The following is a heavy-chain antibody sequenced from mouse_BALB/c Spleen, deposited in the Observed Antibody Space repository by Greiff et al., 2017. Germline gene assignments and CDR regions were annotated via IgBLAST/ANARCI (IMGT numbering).Heavy chain of an antibody. CDR1: GFSLTSYG. CDR3: ARAYDYDGPYYAMDY. CDR2: IWAGGST. D-gene: IGHD2-4*01. J-gene: IGHJ4*01. V-gene: IGHV2-9*02. Sequence: VQRVESGPGLVAPSQSLSITCTVSGFSLTSYGVHWVRQPPGKGLEWLGVIWAGGSTNYNSALMSRLSISKDNSKSQVFLKMNSLQTDDTAMYYCARAYDYDGPYYAMDYWGQGTSVTVSS.